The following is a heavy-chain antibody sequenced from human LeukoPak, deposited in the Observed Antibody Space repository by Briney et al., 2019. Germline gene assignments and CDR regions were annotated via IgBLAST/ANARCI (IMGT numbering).Heavy chain of an antibody. J-gene: IGHJ4*02. Sequence: GGSLRLSCAASGFTFSSYSMNWVRQAPGKGLEWVSYISSSSSTIYYADSVKGRFTISRDNAKNSLYLQMNSLRAEDTAVYYCARDGGITGTYFDYWGQGTLVTVSS. CDR2: ISSSSSTI. V-gene: IGHV3-48*01. D-gene: IGHD1-20*01. CDR3: ARDGGITGTYFDY. CDR1: GFTFSSYS.